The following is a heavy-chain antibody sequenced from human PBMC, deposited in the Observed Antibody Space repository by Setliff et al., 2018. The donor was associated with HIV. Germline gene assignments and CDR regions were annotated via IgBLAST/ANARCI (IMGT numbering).Heavy chain of an antibody. D-gene: IGHD3-16*02. J-gene: IGHJ4*02. CDR1: GYSFTDHY. V-gene: IGHV1-2*02. CDR2: INPHSGGT. CDR3: ARDDSVIVGGPDY. Sequence: GASVKVSCKTSGYSFTDHYIHWVRQAPGQGLEWMGWINPHSGGTNYEQKFQGRVTMTRDTSITTAYMELTRLMSDDTAVYFCARDDSVIVGGPDYWGQGTLVTVSS.